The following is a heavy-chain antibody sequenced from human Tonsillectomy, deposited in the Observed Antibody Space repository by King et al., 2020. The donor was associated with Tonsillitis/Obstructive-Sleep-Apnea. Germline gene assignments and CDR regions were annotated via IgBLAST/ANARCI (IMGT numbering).Heavy chain of an antibody. D-gene: IGHD3-10*01. V-gene: IGHV3-20*04. J-gene: IGHJ6*03. CDR1: GFTFDDYG. Sequence: VQLVESGGGVVRPGGSLRLSCAASGFTFDDYGMSWVRHAPGKGLEWVSGINWNGGSTGYADSVKGRFTISRDNAKNSLYLQMNSLRAEDTALYYCARLAGSGIRNYYYYMDVWGKGTTVTVSS. CDR3: ARLAGSGIRNYYYYMDV. CDR2: INWNGGST.